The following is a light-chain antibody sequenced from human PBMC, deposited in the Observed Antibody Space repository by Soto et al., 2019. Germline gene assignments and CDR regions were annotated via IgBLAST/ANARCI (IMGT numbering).Light chain of an antibody. CDR3: QSYDTSLSGFVV. CDR2: GNN. V-gene: IGLV1-40*01. J-gene: IGLJ2*01. CDR1: SSNFGAGYD. Sequence: QAVVTQPPSVSGAPGQRVTISCTGSSSNFGAGYDVHWYQQLPGAAPKLLITGNNYRPSGVPERFSGSRSGTSASLAITGLQAEDEAVYFCQSYDTSLSGFVVFGAGTKVTVL.